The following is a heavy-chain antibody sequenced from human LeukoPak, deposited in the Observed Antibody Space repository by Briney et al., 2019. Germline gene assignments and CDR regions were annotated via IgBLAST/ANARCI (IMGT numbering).Heavy chain of an antibody. D-gene: IGHD4-23*01. CDR2: IRYDGSNK. V-gene: IGHV3-30*02. Sequence: PGGSLRLSCAASGFTFSSYGMHWVRQAPGKGLEWVAFIRYDGSNKYYADSVKGRFTISRDNSKNTLYLQMGSLRAEDMAVYYCARDSYDYGGQDAFDIWGQGTMVTVSS. CDR3: ARDSYDYGGQDAFDI. J-gene: IGHJ3*02. CDR1: GFTFSSYG.